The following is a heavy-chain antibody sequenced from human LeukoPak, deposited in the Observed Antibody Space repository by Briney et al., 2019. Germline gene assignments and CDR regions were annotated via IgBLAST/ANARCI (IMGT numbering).Heavy chain of an antibody. CDR3: AKDIGGVVTPAGDAFDI. D-gene: IGHD3-3*01. CDR1: GFTFSDYY. J-gene: IGHJ3*02. CDR2: ISPSGTAI. V-gene: IGHV3-11*01. Sequence: PGGSLRLSCEASGFTFSDYYMSWIRQVPGKGLEWLLYISPSGTAIYYADSVKGRFTISRDNAKNSLYLQMNSLRAEDTALYYCAKDIGGVVTPAGDAFDIWGQGKMVTVSS.